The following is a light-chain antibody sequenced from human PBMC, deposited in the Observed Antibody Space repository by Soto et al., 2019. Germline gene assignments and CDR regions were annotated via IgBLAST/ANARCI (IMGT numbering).Light chain of an antibody. CDR2: DAS. Sequence: DIPMTQSPSSLSASVGDRVTIACRSSQHINNYLAWYQQRPGKAPKVLIYDASSLQSGVPSRFSGSGSGTDFTLTISNLQPEDSATYYCQQGFSAPPWTFGQGTKVEIK. J-gene: IGKJ1*01. CDR1: QHINNY. CDR3: QQGFSAPPWT. V-gene: IGKV1-39*01.